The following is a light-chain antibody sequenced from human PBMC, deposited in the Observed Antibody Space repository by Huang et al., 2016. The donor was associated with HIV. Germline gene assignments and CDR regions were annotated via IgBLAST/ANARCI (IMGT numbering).Light chain of an antibody. CDR2: AGS. CDR3: QQYNKWPLS. J-gene: IGKJ4*01. V-gene: IGKV3-15*01. Sequence: EIGMTQSPATLSVFPGDRATLSCRASQHINSNLAWYQQRPGPAPRLLIYAGSTRATGVHARFSGSVSGTEFTLTINSLQSEDFAVYYCQQYNKWPLSFGGGTKVEI. CDR1: QHINSN.